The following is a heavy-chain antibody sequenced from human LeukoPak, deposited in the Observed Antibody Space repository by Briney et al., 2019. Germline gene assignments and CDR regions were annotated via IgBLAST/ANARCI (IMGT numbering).Heavy chain of an antibody. Sequence: GGSLRLSCAASGFTFSSYGMSWVRQAPGKGLEWVSAISGSGGSTYYADSVKGRFTISRDNSKNTLYLQMNSLRAEDTAVYYCAKDEVFPILWFGELFGAFDIWGQGQWSPSLQ. J-gene: IGHJ3*02. CDR1: GFTFSSYG. CDR2: ISGSGGST. D-gene: IGHD3-10*01. V-gene: IGHV3-23*01. CDR3: AKDEVFPILWFGELFGAFDI.